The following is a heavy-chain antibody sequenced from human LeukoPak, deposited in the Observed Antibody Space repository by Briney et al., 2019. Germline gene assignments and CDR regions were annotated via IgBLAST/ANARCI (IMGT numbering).Heavy chain of an antibody. Sequence: GGSLRLSCAASGFTVSNKYMSWVRQAPGKGLEWVSVIYTAGDTFYADSVRGRFTISRDGSKNMVNLQMNSLRAEDTALYYCAGGQMFTSGGFDDWGQGTLVTVSS. CDR1: GFTVSNKY. CDR2: IYTAGDT. J-gene: IGHJ4*02. CDR3: AGGQMFTSGGFDD. D-gene: IGHD6-19*01. V-gene: IGHV3-53*01.